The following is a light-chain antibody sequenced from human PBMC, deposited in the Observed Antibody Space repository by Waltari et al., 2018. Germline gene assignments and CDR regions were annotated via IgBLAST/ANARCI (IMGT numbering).Light chain of an antibody. CDR1: SSNI. Sequence: SSNIIAWLQQRPERGPRYLMKVNSDGSHSKGDDIPDRFSGSSSGAERYLIISSLQSEDEADYYCETGGHGTWVFGGGTKLTVL. CDR3: ETGGHGTWV. V-gene: IGLV4-69*01. CDR2: VNSDGSH. J-gene: IGLJ3*02.